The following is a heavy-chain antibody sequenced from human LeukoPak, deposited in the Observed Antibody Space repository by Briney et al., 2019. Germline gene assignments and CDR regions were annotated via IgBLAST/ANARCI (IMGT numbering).Heavy chain of an antibody. CDR2: ISGSGGST. J-gene: IGHJ4*02. V-gene: IGHV3-23*01. CDR1: GFTFSSYA. CDR3: AKDRRAVAGTSLNY. Sequence: GGSLRLSCAASGFTFSSYAMSWVGQARGKGLEWVSAISGSGGSTYYADPVKGRFTISRDNSKNTLYLQMNSLRAEDTAVYYCAKDRRAVAGTSLNYWGQGTLVTVSS. D-gene: IGHD6-19*01.